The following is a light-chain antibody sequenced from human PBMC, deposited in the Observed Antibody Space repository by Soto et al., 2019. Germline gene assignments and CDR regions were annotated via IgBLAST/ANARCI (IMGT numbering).Light chain of an antibody. J-gene: IGKJ1*01. CDR1: QSVRPNF. V-gene: IGKV3-20*01. Sequence: EIVLTQSPCTLSLSPGERATLSCRASQSVRPNFLAWYQQKPGQAPRLLIYGVSDRATGIPDRFSGSGSGTDFTLTITRLEPEDFAMYYCQRYDSFRAFGQGTKVEI. CDR2: GVS. CDR3: QRYDSFRA.